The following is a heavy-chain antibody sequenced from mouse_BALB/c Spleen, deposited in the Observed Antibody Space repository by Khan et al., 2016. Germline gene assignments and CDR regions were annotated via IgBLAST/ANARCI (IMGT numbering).Heavy chain of an antibody. Sequence: QVQLQQSGPSLVQPSQSLSITCTASGFPLTTYVVHWVRQSPGQGLEWLGGIWRGGNTDYNAAILSRLRITKDNTKSQAFCKKNSLQADDTAIYSCANVDYYGSDGAWFAYWGQGSLVTVSA. V-gene: IGHV2-5-1*01. CDR2: IWRGGNT. D-gene: IGHD2-2*01. CDR3: ANVDYYGSDGAWFAY. CDR1: GFPLTTYV. J-gene: IGHJ3*01.